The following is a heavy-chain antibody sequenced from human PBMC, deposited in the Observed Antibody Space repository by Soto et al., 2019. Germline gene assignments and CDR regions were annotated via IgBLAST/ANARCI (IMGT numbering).Heavy chain of an antibody. D-gene: IGHD3-22*01. CDR3: ARVERNYYDSSGYNDAFDI. Sequence: GASVKVSCKASGGTFSSYAISWVRQAPGQGLEWMGGIIPIFGTANYAQKFQGRVTITADESMSTAYMELSSLRSEDTAVYYCARVERNYYDSSGYNDAFDIWGQGTMVTVS. V-gene: IGHV1-69*13. J-gene: IGHJ3*02. CDR1: GGTFSSYA. CDR2: IIPIFGTA.